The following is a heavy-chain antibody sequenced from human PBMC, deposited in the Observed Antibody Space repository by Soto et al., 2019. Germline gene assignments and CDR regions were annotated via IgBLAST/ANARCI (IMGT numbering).Heavy chain of an antibody. D-gene: IGHD1-26*01. CDR3: ARTDSGSYGDHFDY. Sequence: QVQLQESGPGLVKPSETLALTCTVSGGSISSYYLSWIRQPPGKGLEWIGYIYYSGSTNYNPSLKSRVTISVDTSKNQFSLKLSSVTAADTAVYYCARTDSGSYGDHFDYWGQGTLVTVSS. CDR1: GGSISSYY. V-gene: IGHV4-59*01. J-gene: IGHJ4*02. CDR2: IYYSGST.